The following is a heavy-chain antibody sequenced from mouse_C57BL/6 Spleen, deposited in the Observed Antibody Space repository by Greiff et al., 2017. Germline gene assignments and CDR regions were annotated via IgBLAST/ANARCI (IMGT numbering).Heavy chain of an antibody. Sequence: EVKLQESGPGLVKPSQSLSLTCSVTGYSITSGYYWNWIRQFPGNKLEWMGYISYDGSNNYNPSLKNRISITRDTSKNQFFLKLNSVTTEDTATYYCARDHYYGSSYGFDYWGQGTTLTVSS. J-gene: IGHJ2*01. CDR1: GYSITSGYY. CDR3: ARDHYYGSSYGFDY. V-gene: IGHV3-6*01. CDR2: ISYDGSN. D-gene: IGHD1-1*01.